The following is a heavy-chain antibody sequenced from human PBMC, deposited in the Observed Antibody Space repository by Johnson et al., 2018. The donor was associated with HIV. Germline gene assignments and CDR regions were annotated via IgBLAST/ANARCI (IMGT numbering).Heavy chain of an antibody. D-gene: IGHD6-19*01. CDR1: GFTFDDYG. Sequence: VQLVESGGGVVRPGGSLRLSCAASGFTFDDYGMSWVRQAPGKGLEWVSVIYSGGSTYYADSVKGRLTISRDNSKNTLYLQMNSLRAEETAVYYCARDAGQWLDDAFDIWGQGTMVTVSS. V-gene: IGHV3-66*01. CDR2: IYSGGST. CDR3: ARDAGQWLDDAFDI. J-gene: IGHJ3*02.